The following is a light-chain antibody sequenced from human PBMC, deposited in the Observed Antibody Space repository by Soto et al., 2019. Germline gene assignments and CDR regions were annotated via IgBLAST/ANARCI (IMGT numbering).Light chain of an antibody. V-gene: IGLV2-14*03. CDR3: SSFTGPTTLDV. J-gene: IGLJ1*01. CDR1: SSDVGAYKY. CDR2: GVS. Sequence: QSALTQPASVSGSPGQSVTISFTGTSSDVGAYKYVSWYQKHPGKAPKLMIYGVSNRPSGISNRFSGSKSGNTAFLTISGLQPEDEADYYCSSFTGPTTLDVFGTGTKLTVL.